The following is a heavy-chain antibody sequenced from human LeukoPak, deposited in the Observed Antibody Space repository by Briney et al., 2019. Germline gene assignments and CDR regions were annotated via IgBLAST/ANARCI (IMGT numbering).Heavy chain of an antibody. D-gene: IGHD3-22*01. CDR1: GFTFSDYY. CDR3: ARGAYSDSSGYYC. Sequence: GGTLRLSCAASGFTFSDYYLSWIRQAPGKGQEWVSYISSSGNTIYADSVKGRFTISRDNAKKSLYLQMNSLRDEDTAVYYCARGAYSDSSGYYCWGQGTLVTVSS. CDR2: ISSSGNTI. V-gene: IGHV3-11*01. J-gene: IGHJ4*02.